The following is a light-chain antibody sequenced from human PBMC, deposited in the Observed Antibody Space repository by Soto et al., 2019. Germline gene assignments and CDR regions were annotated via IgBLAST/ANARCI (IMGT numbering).Light chain of an antibody. J-gene: IGKJ1*01. CDR2: TAS. Sequence: DIQLTQSPSFLSASVGDRVTITCRASQGISSYLAWYQQKPGKAPNLLIHTASTLQSGVPSRFSGSGSGTDFTLTISSLQPEDFAAYYCQQYFSTRTFGQGTKVDI. CDR3: QQYFSTRT. V-gene: IGKV1-9*01. CDR1: QGISSY.